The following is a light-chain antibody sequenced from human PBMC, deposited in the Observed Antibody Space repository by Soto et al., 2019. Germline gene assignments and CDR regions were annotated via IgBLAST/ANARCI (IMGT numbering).Light chain of an antibody. CDR2: EVT. CDR1: SSEIGAYNF. CDR3: GSYVGDHTYV. V-gene: IGLV2-8*01. Sequence: QSALTQPPSASGSPGQSVTISCTGTSSEIGAYNFVSWFQHHPGTAPKLLIYEVTQRPSGVPDRFSGSKSGNTASLTGSGRQAEDEAAYYCGSYVGDHTYVFGTATKLTVL. J-gene: IGLJ1*01.